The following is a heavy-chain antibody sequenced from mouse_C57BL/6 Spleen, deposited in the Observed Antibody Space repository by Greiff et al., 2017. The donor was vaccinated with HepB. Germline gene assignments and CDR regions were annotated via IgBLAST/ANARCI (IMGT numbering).Heavy chain of an antibody. Sequence: QVQLQQPGAELVMPGASVKLSCKASGYTFTSYWMHWVKQRPGQGLEWIGEIDPSDSYTNYNQKFKGKSTLTVDKSSSTAYMQLSSLTSEDSAVYYGAREANYYGSSRYFDVWGTGTTVTVSS. CDR3: AREANYYGSSRYFDV. CDR1: GYTFTSYW. J-gene: IGHJ1*03. D-gene: IGHD1-1*01. V-gene: IGHV1-69*01. CDR2: IDPSDSYT.